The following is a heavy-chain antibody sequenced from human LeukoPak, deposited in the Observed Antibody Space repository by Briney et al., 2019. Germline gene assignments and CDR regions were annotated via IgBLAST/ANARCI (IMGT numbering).Heavy chain of an antibody. Sequence: SETLSLTCTVSGGPISSGSYYWSWIRQPAGKGLEWIGRIYTSGSTNYNPSLKSRVTISVDTSKNQFSLKLSSVTAADTAVYYCVRSYTVTTIPYFDYWGQGTLVTVSS. CDR3: VRSYTVTTIPYFDY. V-gene: IGHV4-61*02. CDR2: IYTSGST. D-gene: IGHD4-17*01. J-gene: IGHJ4*02. CDR1: GGPISSGSYY.